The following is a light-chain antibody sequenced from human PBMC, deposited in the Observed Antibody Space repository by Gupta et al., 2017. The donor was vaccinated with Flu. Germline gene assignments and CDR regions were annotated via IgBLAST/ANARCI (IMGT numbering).Light chain of an antibody. CDR3: AAWDDSLSAWV. CDR2: RNN. V-gene: IGLV1-47*01. J-gene: IGLJ3*02. Sequence: QSVLLQSPSASGTPGHRVTMSCSRSTSNIGNNYVYWYQQLPGTAPKLLIYRNNERPSGVPDRFSGFKSGTSASVDISGLRSEDEPDYYCAAWDDSLSAWVFGGGTKVTVL. CDR1: TSNIGNNY.